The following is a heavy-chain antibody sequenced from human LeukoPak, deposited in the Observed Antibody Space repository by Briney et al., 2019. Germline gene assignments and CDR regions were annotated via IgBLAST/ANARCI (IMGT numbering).Heavy chain of an antibody. V-gene: IGHV3-23*01. CDR3: ARAGDGSGSYYNPTHYYYMDV. Sequence: TGGSLRLSCAASGFTFSSYAMSWVRQAPGKGLEWVSAISGSGGSTYYADSVKGRFTISRDNSKNTLYLQMNSLRAEDTAVYYCARAGDGSGSYYNPTHYYYMDVWGKGTTVTISS. D-gene: IGHD3-10*01. J-gene: IGHJ6*03. CDR2: ISGSGGST. CDR1: GFTFSSYA.